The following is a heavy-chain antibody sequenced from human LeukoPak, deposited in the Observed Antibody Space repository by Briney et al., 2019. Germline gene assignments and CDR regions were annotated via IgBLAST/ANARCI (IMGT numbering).Heavy chain of an antibody. D-gene: IGHD1-26*01. Sequence: PSETLSLTCTVSGGSISSSSYYWGWLRQPPGTGLEWIGSIYYSGSTYYNPSLKSRVTISVDTSKNQFSLKLSSVTAADTAVYYCARRQVGATTKVDYWGQGTLVTVSS. V-gene: IGHV4-39*07. J-gene: IGHJ4*02. CDR1: GGSISSSSYY. CDR3: ARRQVGATTKVDY. CDR2: IYYSGST.